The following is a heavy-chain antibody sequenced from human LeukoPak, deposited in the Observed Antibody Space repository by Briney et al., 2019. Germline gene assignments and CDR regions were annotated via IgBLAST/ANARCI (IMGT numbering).Heavy chain of an antibody. J-gene: IGHJ4*02. CDR3: ARDGGYDFWSGYYQDY. D-gene: IGHD3-3*01. V-gene: IGHV3-30-3*01. CDR1: GFTFSRYA. Sequence: SGGSLRLSCATSGFTFSRYAMHWVRQAPGKGLEWVALISYDANIGSNKYYADSVKGRVTISRENSKNTLYLQMNSLRAEDTAVYYCARDGGYDFWSGYYQDYWGQGTLVTVSS. CDR2: ISYDANIGSNK.